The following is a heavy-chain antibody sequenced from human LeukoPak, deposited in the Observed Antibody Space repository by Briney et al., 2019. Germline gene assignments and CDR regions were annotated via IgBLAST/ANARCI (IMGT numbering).Heavy chain of an antibody. V-gene: IGHV3-73*01. CDR2: IRSKANSYAT. Sequence: GGSLRLSCAASGFTFSGSAMHWVRQASGKGLEWVGRIRSKANSYATAYAASVKGRFTISRDDSKNTAYLQMNSLKTEDTAVYYCTRQEWELLSDAFDIWGQGTMVTVSS. CDR1: GFTFSGSA. J-gene: IGHJ3*02. D-gene: IGHD1-26*01. CDR3: TRQEWELLSDAFDI.